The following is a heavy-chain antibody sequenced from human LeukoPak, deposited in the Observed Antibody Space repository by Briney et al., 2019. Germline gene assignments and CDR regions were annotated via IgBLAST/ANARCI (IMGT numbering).Heavy chain of an antibody. CDR1: GFTFSSYA. D-gene: IGHD2-15*01. J-gene: IGHJ4*02. CDR2: ISYDGSSK. V-gene: IGHV3-30-3*01. CDR3: ARGSVGTPPPFDY. Sequence: GGSLRLSCAASGFTFSSYAIHWVRQAPGKGLDWVVLISYDGSSKYYADSVKGRFTISRDSSTLYLQMNSLRTEDTAVYYCARGSVGTPPPFDYWGQGTLVTVSS.